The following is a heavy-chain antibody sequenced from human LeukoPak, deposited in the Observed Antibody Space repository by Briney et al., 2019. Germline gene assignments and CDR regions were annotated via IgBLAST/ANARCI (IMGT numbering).Heavy chain of an antibody. CDR1: GGSISSYY. CDR3: ARDRGYCSSTSCLRGYYYYYMDV. J-gene: IGHJ6*03. V-gene: IGHV4-59*01. D-gene: IGHD2-2*01. CDR2: IYYSGST. Sequence: SETLSLTCTVSGGSISSYYWSWIRQPPGKGLEWIGYIYYSGSTNYNPSLKSRVTISVDTSKNQFSLKLCSVTAADTAVYYCARDRGYCSSTSCLRGYYYYYMDVWGKGTTVTVSS.